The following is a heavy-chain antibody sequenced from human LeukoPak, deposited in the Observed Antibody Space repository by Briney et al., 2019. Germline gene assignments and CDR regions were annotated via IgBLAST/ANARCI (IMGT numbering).Heavy chain of an antibody. CDR1: GFTFSSYG. CDR2: ISRDGSTT. CDR3: ARVRIRSGYDTIDY. D-gene: IGHD5-12*01. Sequence: GRSLRLSCAASGFTFSSYGMHWVRQAPGTGLEWVAGISRDGSTTTYAGSVKGRFTISRDNAKNTLYLQMNSLRAEDTAVYYCARVRIRSGYDTIDYWGQGTLVTVSS. V-gene: IGHV3-74*01. J-gene: IGHJ4*02.